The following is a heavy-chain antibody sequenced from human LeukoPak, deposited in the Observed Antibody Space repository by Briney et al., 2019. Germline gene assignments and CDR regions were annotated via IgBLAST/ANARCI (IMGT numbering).Heavy chain of an antibody. CDR3: ATDGYNSARDN. Sequence: SGGSLRLSCAASGFSFNKYWMSWVRQAPGKGLEWVANTNPDGSQKYYVDSVRGRSTISRDNAKNLLFLQMSNLRAEDAALYYCATDGYNSARDNWGQGTLVTVSS. D-gene: IGHD5-18*01. V-gene: IGHV3-7*01. CDR2: TNPDGSQK. J-gene: IGHJ4*02. CDR1: GFSFNKYW.